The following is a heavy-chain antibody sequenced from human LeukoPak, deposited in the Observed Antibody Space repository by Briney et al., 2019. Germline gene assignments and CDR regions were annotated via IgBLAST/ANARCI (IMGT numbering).Heavy chain of an antibody. D-gene: IGHD3-16*01. CDR3: AKRPSGGGYYYYLDV. Sequence: GGSLRLSCAASGFTFSSYGMHWVRQAPGKGLEWVAFIRYDGSNKYYADSAKGRFTISRDNSKNTLYLQMNSLRAEDTAVYYCAKRPSGGGYYYYLDVWGKGTTVTVSS. CDR2: IRYDGSNK. CDR1: GFTFSSYG. J-gene: IGHJ6*03. V-gene: IGHV3-30*02.